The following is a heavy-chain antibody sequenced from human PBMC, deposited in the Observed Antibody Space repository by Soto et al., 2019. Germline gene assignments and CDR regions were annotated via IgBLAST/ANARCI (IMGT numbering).Heavy chain of an antibody. J-gene: IGHJ4*02. Sequence: QVQLVESGGGVVQPGRSLRLSCAASGFTFSSYGMHWVRQAPGKGLEWVAVIWYDGSNKYYADSVKGRFTISRDNSKNTLYLQMNSLRAEDTAVYYCASPTWGREVAGVDYWGQGTLVTVSS. V-gene: IGHV3-33*01. CDR2: IWYDGSNK. D-gene: IGHD3-16*01. CDR1: GFTFSSYG. CDR3: ASPTWGREVAGVDY.